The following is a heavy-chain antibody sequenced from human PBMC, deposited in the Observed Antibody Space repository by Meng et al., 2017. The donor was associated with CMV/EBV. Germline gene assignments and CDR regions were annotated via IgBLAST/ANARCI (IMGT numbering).Heavy chain of an antibody. CDR2: ISSNGGST. V-gene: IGHV3-64*02. Sequence: GESLKISCAASGFTFSSYAMHWVRQAPGKGLEYVSAISSNGGSTYYADSVKGRFTVSRDNARNSVYLQLNSLTVEDTAVYYCARIGYTSSSLDYWGRGALVTVSS. D-gene: IGHD5-18*01. CDR3: ARIGYTSSSLDY. CDR1: GFTFSSYA. J-gene: IGHJ4*02.